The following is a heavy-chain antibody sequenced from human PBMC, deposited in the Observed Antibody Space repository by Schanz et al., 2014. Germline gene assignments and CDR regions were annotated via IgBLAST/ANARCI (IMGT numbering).Heavy chain of an antibody. CDR2: IIPILGME. CDR3: ARDIQYHYDTSGPVGAFDI. Sequence: QVQLVQSGAEVKKPGASVKVSCKASGYTFTDYYMHWVRQAPGQGLEWMGKIIPILGMENYAQKFQGRVTITADISTSTAYMDLSSLRSDDTAVYYCARDIQYHYDTSGPVGAFDIWGQGTVVTVSS. CDR1: GYTFTDYY. J-gene: IGHJ3*02. V-gene: IGHV1-69*09. D-gene: IGHD3-22*01.